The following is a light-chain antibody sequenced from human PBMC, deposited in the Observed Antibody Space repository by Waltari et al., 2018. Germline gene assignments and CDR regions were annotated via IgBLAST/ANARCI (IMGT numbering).Light chain of an antibody. V-gene: IGKV3-11*01. Sequence: IVLTQSPAILPFSPGERPTLSCRASQSVGTYLAWYQQRPGQSPRLLIYDASYRATGIPARFSGSGSETDFTLTISSLQPEDFAVYYCQQRRSWPLTFGGGTRVQI. J-gene: IGKJ4*01. CDR1: QSVGTY. CDR2: DAS. CDR3: QQRRSWPLT.